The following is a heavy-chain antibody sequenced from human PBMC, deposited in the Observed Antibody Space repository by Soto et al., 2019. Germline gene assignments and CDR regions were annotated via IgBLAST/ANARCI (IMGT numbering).Heavy chain of an antibody. Sequence: SETLSLTCSVSNGYTYSYYWTWIRQPPGRGLEWIGYVFDTGATNYNPSLKGRVTISIDTSKKNFSLKLSSVTAADTAMYYCARGTNYPFDYGGQGTLVTVSS. V-gene: IGHV4-59*01. CDR1: NGYTYSYY. CDR3: ARGTNYPFDY. J-gene: IGHJ4*02. D-gene: IGHD1-7*01. CDR2: VFDTGAT.